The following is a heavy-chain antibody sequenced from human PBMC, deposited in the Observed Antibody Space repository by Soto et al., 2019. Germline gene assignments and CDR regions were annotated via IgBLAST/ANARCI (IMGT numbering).Heavy chain of an antibody. V-gene: IGHV4-30-2*01. CDR3: ARHTYGSGSYAVFDY. CDR1: GGSISSGGYS. J-gene: IGHJ4*02. CDR2: IYHSGST. Sequence: QLQLQESGSGLVKPSQTLSLTCAVSGGSISSGGYSWSWIRQPPGKGLEWIGYIYHSGSTYYNPSLKSRVTRSVDRSKNQFSLKLSSVTAADTAVYYCARHTYGSGSYAVFDYWGQGTLVTVSS. D-gene: IGHD3-10*01.